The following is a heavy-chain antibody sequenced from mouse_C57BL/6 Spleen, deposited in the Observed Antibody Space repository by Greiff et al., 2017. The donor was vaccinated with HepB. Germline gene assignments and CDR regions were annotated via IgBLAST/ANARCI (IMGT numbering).Heavy chain of an antibody. CDR3: ARALDY. J-gene: IGHJ2*01. CDR2: IDPSDSYT. Sequence: VQLQQPGAELVMPGASVKLSCKASGYTFTSYWMHWVKQRPGQGLEWIGEIDPSDSYTNYNQKFKGKSTLTVDKSSSTAYMQLSSLTSEDSAVYYCARALDYWRQGTTLTVSS. V-gene: IGHV1-69*01. CDR1: GYTFTSYW.